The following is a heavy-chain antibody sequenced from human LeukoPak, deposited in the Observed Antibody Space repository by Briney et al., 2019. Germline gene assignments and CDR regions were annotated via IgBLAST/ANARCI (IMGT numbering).Heavy chain of an antibody. CDR2: INHSGST. V-gene: IGHV4-34*01. Sequence: SETLSLTCAVYGGSFSGYYWSWIRQPRGKELEWIGEINHSGSTNYNPSLKSRVTISVDTSKNQFSLKLSSVTAADTAVYYCARGLLTYDFWSGYSPYYYMDVWGKGTTVTVSS. CDR3: ARGLLTYDFWSGYSPYYYMDV. CDR1: GGSFSGYY. D-gene: IGHD3-3*01. J-gene: IGHJ6*03.